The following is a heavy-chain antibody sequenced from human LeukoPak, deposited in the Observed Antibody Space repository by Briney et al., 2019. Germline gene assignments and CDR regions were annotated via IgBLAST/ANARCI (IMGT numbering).Heavy chain of an antibody. Sequence: ASVKVSCKASGYTFTSYGISWVRQAPGQELEWMGWISAYNGNTNYAQKLQGRVTMTTDTSTSTAYMELRSLRSDDTAVYYCARRELYYYYMDVWGKGTTVTVSS. J-gene: IGHJ6*03. CDR1: GYTFTSYG. D-gene: IGHD1-7*01. CDR2: ISAYNGNT. V-gene: IGHV1-18*01. CDR3: ARRELYYYYMDV.